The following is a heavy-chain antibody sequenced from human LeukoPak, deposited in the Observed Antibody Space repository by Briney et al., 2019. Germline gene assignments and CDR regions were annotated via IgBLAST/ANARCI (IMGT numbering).Heavy chain of an antibody. V-gene: IGHV3-66*02. CDR3: ARVVSSGSYYGY. CDR2: IYSGGST. Sequence: GGSLRLSCAASGFTVSSNYMSWVRQAPGKGLEWVSVIYSGGSTYYADSVKGRFTISRDNSKNTLYLQMNSLRAEDTAVYYCARVVSSGSYYGYWGQGTLVTASS. CDR1: GFTVSSNY. J-gene: IGHJ4*02. D-gene: IGHD1-26*01.